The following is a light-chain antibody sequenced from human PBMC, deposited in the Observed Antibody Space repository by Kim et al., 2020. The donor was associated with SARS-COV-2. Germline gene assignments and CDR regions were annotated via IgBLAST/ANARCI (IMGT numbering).Light chain of an antibody. Sequence: SPGERATLSCRASQSISNKLAWYQQKHGQAPRLLIYGASTRATGSPARFSGSGSGTEFTLDISSLQSEDFAVYYCQQYYNWPPVTFGGGTKVDIK. J-gene: IGKJ4*01. CDR2: GAS. CDR3: QQYYNWPPVT. V-gene: IGKV3-15*01. CDR1: QSISNK.